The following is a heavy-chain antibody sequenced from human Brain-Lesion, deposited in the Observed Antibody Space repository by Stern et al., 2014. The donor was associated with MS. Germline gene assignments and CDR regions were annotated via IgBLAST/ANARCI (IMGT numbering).Heavy chain of an antibody. D-gene: IGHD3-22*01. CDR3: ARAFSDYHDSTPGY. Sequence: VQLVESGPGLVKPSETLSLTCTVSYDSISSYYWTWLRQPPGKGLEWIGYINYRRNPNYNPARKSRVTISVDTSKNQFFLKLTSVTAADTAVYYCARAFSDYHDSTPGYWGQGTLVTVSS. CDR1: YDSISSYY. CDR2: INYRRNP. J-gene: IGHJ4*02. V-gene: IGHV4-59*01.